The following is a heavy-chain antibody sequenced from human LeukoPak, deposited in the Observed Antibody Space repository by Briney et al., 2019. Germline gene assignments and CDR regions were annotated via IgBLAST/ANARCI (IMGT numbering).Heavy chain of an antibody. CDR2: IYYSGST. J-gene: IGHJ4*02. CDR3: ARRRSRFYFDY. V-gene: IGHV4-39*01. Sequence: SETLSLTCTVSIGSISSNDYFWGWIRQPPGKGLEWIGSIYYSGSTYYNPSLKSRVTISVDTSKNQFSLKLTSVTAADTAVYYCARRRSRFYFDYWGQGTLVTVS. CDR1: IGSISSNDYF.